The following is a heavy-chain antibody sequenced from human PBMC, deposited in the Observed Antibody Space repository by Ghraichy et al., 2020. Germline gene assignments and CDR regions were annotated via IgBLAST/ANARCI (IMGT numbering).Heavy chain of an antibody. D-gene: IGHD6-13*01. J-gene: IGHJ6*02. CDR2: ISGSGGST. CDR1: GFTFSSYA. V-gene: IGHV3-23*01. Sequence: GESLNISCAASGFTFSSYAMSWVRQAPGKGLEWVSAISGSGGSTYYADSVNGRFTISRDNSNNTLYLQMNSLRSEYTAVYYCAKARTVAAAGHYGMDVWGQGTTVTVSS. CDR3: AKARTVAAAGHYGMDV.